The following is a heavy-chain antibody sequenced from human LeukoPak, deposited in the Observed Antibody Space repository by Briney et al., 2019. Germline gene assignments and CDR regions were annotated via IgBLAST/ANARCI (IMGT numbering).Heavy chain of an antibody. J-gene: IGHJ1*01. V-gene: IGHV1-8*03. CDR1: GYTFTSYD. Sequence: ASVKVSCKASGYTFTSYDINWVRQATGQGLAWMGWMNPNSGNTGYAQKFQGRVTITRNTSISTAYMGLSSLRSEDTAVYYCATQEQWLVGYFQHWGQGTLVTVSS. CDR3: ATQEQWLVGYFQH. D-gene: IGHD6-19*01. CDR2: MNPNSGNT.